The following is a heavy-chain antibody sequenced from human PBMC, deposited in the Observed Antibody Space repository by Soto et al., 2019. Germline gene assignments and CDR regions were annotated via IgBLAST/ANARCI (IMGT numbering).Heavy chain of an antibody. D-gene: IGHD3-9*01. V-gene: IGHV1-69*04. CDR2: IIPILGIA. CDR1: GGTFSSYT. Sequence: GASVKVSCKASGGTFSSYTISWVRQAPGQGLEWMGRIIPILGIANYAQKFQGRVTITADKTTSTAYMELSSLRSEDTAVYYCARENYDILTGPTFYYYGMDVWGQGTTVTVSS. CDR3: ARENYDILTGPTFYYYGMDV. J-gene: IGHJ6*02.